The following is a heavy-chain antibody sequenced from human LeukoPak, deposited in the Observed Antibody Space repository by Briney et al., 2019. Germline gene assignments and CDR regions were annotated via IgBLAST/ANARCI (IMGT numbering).Heavy chain of an antibody. CDR3: ARFLGSRPTGYYGIDWFDP. D-gene: IGHD3-9*01. Sequence: GESLKISCKGSGYSFTSYWIGWVRQVPGKGLEWMGIIYPGDSDTRYSPSFQGQVTISADKSISTAYLQWSSLKASDTAMYYCARFLGSRPTGYYGIDWFDPWGQGTLVTVSP. CDR1: GYSFTSYW. CDR2: IYPGDSDT. J-gene: IGHJ5*02. V-gene: IGHV5-51*01.